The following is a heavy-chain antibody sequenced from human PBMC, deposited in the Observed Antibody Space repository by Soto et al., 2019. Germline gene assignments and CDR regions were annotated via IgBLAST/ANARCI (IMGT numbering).Heavy chain of an antibody. J-gene: IGHJ4*02. D-gene: IGHD2-21*01. CDR2: INPNSGGT. Sequence: QVQLVQSGAEVKKPGASVKVSCKAYGYTFTGYYMHWVRQAPGQGLEWMGWINPNSGGTNYAQKFQGWVTMTRDTSIRTAYMELSRLRSDDTAVYYCARSLFGNIVVGMCFDYWGQGTLVTVSS. CDR3: ARSLFGNIVVGMCFDY. V-gene: IGHV1-2*04. CDR1: GYTFTGYY.